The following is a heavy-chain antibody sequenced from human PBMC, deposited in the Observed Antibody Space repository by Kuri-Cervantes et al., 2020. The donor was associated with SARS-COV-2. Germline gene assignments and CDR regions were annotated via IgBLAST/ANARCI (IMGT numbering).Heavy chain of an antibody. V-gene: IGHV3-21*01. J-gene: IGHJ5*02. CDR2: ISSSSSYI. CDR1: GFTFNSYA. D-gene: IGHD3-10*01. Sequence: GESLKISCAVSGFTFNSYAMSWVRQAPGKGLEWVSSISSSSSYIYYADSVKGRFTISRDNAKNSLYLQMNSLRAEDTAVYYCARDGFGGYWFDPWGQGTLVTVSS. CDR3: ARDGFGGYWFDP.